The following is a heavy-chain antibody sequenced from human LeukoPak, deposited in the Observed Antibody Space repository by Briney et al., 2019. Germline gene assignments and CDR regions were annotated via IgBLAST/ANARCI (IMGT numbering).Heavy chain of an antibody. CDR3: ASAYTYVRLGDH. Sequence: GGSLRLSCAVSGLSFSNYWMHWVRQAPGKGLVWVARTNLHGTTVDYADSVKGRFTISRDNAKNTLFLQMNSLRAEYTAVYYCASAYTYVRLGDHWGQGTLVTVSS. J-gene: IGHJ4*02. V-gene: IGHV3-74*01. CDR2: TNLHGTTV. CDR1: GLSFSNYW. D-gene: IGHD3-16*01.